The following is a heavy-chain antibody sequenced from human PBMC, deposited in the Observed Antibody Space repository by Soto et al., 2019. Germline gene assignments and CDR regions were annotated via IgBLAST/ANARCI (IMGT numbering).Heavy chain of an antibody. J-gene: IGHJ4*02. D-gene: IGHD3-10*01. V-gene: IGHV4-39*07. Sequence: SETLSLTCTVSGGSISSPHDYWGWIRQSPGKGLEWIGCIYYSGSTYYNPSHKSRVTISVDTSKNQFSLKLSSVTAADTAVYYCARAPRGNYGYPSYFDYWGQGTLVTVSS. CDR2: IYYSGST. CDR1: GGSISSPHDY. CDR3: ARAPRGNYGYPSYFDY.